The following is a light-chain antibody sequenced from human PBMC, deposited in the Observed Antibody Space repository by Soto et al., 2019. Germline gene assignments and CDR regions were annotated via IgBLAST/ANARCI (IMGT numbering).Light chain of an antibody. CDR2: GNS. CDR3: QSYDSSLSVV. V-gene: IGLV1-40*01. Sequence: QSVLTQPSSVSGAPGQRVTISCTGRSSNIGAGYDVHWYQQLPGTAPKLLIYGNSNRPSGVPDRFSGSKSGTSASLAITGLQAEDEADYYCQSYDSSLSVVFGGGTTLTVL. J-gene: IGLJ2*01. CDR1: SSNIGAGYD.